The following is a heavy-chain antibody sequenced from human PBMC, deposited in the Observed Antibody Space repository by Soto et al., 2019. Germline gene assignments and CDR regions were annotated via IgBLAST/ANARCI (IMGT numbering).Heavy chain of an antibody. CDR2: ISSNGGST. CDR3: VNQPGYSSGASDY. D-gene: IGHD6-19*01. CDR1: GFTFSSYA. J-gene: IGHJ4*02. V-gene: IGHV3-64D*06. Sequence: PGGSLRLSCSASGFTFSSYAMHWVRQAPGKGLEYVSAISSNGGSTYYADSVKGRFTISRDNSKNTLYLQMSSLRAEDTAVYYCVNQPGYSSGASDYWGQGTLVTVSS.